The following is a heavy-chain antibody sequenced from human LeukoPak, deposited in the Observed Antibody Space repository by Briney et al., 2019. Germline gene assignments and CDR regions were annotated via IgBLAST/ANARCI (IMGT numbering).Heavy chain of an antibody. CDR1: GGSFSGYY. J-gene: IGHJ4*02. V-gene: IGHV4-34*01. Sequence: SETLSLTCAVYGGSFSGYYWSWIRQPPGKGLEWIGEINHSGSTKYNPSLKSRVTISVDTSKNQFSLKLSSVTAADTAVYYCARGPGIAVPGTGNFDYWGQGTLVTVSS. CDR2: INHSGST. D-gene: IGHD6-19*01. CDR3: ARGPGIAVPGTGNFDY.